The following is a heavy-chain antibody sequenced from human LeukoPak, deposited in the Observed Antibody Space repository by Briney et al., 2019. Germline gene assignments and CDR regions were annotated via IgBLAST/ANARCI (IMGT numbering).Heavy chain of an antibody. CDR2: IRYDGSNK. CDR3: AKDRYSSSWYYFDY. CDR1: GFTFSSYG. Sequence: GGSLRLSCAASGFTFSSYGMHWVRQAPGKGLEWVAFIRYDGSNKYYADTVKGRFTISRDNSKNTLYLQMNSLRAEDTAVYYCAKDRYSSSWYYFDYWGQGTLVTVSS. J-gene: IGHJ4*02. D-gene: IGHD6-13*01. V-gene: IGHV3-30*02.